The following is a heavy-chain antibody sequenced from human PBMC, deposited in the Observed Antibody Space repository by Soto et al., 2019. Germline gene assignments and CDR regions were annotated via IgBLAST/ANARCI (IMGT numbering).Heavy chain of an antibody. Sequence: QVQLVQSGAEVKKPGSSVKVSCKASGGTFGSQGIAWVRQSPGQGLEWMGGFIAMLGTPTYAKKVQGRATISADESLTSSYLELRSLRSEDTGVYFCARGAMANFDYWGQGTVVTVSS. D-gene: IGHD5-18*01. CDR3: ARGAMANFDY. CDR1: GGTFGSQG. CDR2: FIAMLGTP. J-gene: IGHJ4*02. V-gene: IGHV1-69*01.